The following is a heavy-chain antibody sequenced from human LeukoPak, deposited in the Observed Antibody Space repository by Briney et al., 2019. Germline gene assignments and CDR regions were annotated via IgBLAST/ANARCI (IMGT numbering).Heavy chain of an antibody. CDR2: IKSDGST. CDR3: ARAPSEIGGYYPEYFRH. V-gene: IGHV3-74*01. D-gene: IGHD3-22*01. Sequence: GGSLRLSCAASGFTFSSYWMYWVRQAPGKGLVWVSRIKSDGSTNYADSVKGRFTISRDNAKNTVSPQMNSLRAEDTGVYYCARAPSEIGGYYPEYFRHWGQGTLVTVSS. J-gene: IGHJ1*01. CDR1: GFTFSSYW.